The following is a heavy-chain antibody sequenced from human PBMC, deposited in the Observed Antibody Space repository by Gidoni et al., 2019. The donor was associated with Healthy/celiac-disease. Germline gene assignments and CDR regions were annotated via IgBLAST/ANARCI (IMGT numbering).Heavy chain of an antibody. J-gene: IGHJ4*02. Sequence: EVQMVESGGGLVQTGGSLRLSCAASGFTVSSNYMSWVRQAQGKGLGWVSFIYSGGSTYYADSVKGRFTISRDNSKNTLYLQMNSLRAEDTAVYYCARDDNSGSFLDYWGQGTLVTVSS. CDR3: ARDDNSGSFLDY. CDR2: IYSGGST. D-gene: IGHD1-26*01. CDR1: GFTVSSNY. V-gene: IGHV3-66*01.